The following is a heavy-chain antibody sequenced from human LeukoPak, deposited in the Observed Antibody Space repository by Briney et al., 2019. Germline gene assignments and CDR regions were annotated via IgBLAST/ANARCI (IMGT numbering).Heavy chain of an antibody. CDR2: IGGRGGDI. V-gene: IGHV3-23*01. CDR1: GFIFRSYA. D-gene: IGHD6-6*01. Sequence: GGSLRLSCAASGFIFRSYAMSWVRQAPGKGLEWVSAIGGRGGDIYYTDSVKGRVTISRDNSQSMLYLPLNSLGVEDTAVYYCAKGVATPRPQYFDYWGQGTLVTVSS. CDR3: AKGVATPRPQYFDY. J-gene: IGHJ4*02.